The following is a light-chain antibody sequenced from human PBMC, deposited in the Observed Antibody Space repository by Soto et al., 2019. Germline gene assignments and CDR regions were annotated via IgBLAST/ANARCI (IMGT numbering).Light chain of an antibody. CDR3: QQYGSSPYN. Sequence: EIVLTQSPGTLSLSPGERATLSCRASQSVRSSYLAWYQQKPGQAPRLLIYGASSRATGIPDRFSGSGSGTDFTLTISRLEPEDFAEYYCQQYGSSPYNFGQGTKLEIK. J-gene: IGKJ2*01. CDR1: QSVRSSY. CDR2: GAS. V-gene: IGKV3-20*01.